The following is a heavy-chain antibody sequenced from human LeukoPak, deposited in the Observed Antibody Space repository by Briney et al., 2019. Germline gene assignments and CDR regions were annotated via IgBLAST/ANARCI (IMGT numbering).Heavy chain of an antibody. J-gene: IGHJ4*02. CDR1: GFDFATYW. V-gene: IGHV3-7*01. CDR3: AGWGGGVNH. D-gene: IGHD3-16*01. CDR2: ISPDGSAR. Sequence: GGSLRLSCSASGFDFATYWINWVRQAPGKGLEWVANISPDGSARYVDAVRGRSTTSRDNAKNSLSMEMNSLRAEDTAVYYCAGWGGGVNHWGQGTLVTVSS.